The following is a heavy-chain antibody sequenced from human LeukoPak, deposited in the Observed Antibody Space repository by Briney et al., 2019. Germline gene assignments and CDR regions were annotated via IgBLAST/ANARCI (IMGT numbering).Heavy chain of an antibody. Sequence: GGSLRLSCVASGFTFSTFAMIWVRQPPGKGLEWVSSIFPSGGEIHYADSVRGRFTISRNNSKSTLSLQMNSLRVEDTAIYYCATYRQVLLPFESWGQGTLVTVSS. J-gene: IGHJ4*02. CDR3: ATYRQVLLPFES. CDR1: GFTFSTFA. D-gene: IGHD2-8*02. CDR2: IFPSGGEI. V-gene: IGHV3-23*01.